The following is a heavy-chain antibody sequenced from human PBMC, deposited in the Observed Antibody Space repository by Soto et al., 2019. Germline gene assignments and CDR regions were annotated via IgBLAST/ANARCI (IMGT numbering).Heavy chain of an antibody. J-gene: IGHJ4*02. CDR1: GFTFSFYA. V-gene: IGHV3-23*01. D-gene: IGHD3-16*01. CDR2: LGVSGGSA. Sequence: EVQLLESGGGWVQPGGSLRLSCEASGFTFSFYAFGWVRQAPGKGLEWVSSLGVSGGSAFYIDSVKGRFAVSRDDSKNTLYLQMNSLRAEDTAIYYFVKDLGGSHSRFDYWGQGTLVTVSS. CDR3: VKDLGGSHSRFDY.